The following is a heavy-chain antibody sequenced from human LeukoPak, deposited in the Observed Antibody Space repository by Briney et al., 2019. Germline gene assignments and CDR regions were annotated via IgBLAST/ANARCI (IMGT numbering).Heavy chain of an antibody. Sequence: AGGSLRLSCAPPGFTFSKFAMHWVRQAPGRGLEWVAVIWFDGSDKYYRDSVKARFTISRDNSKNTLYLQMNSLRVDDTAVYYCVKGSNLESNWGQGTLVTVSS. J-gene: IGHJ4*02. CDR1: GFTFSKFA. V-gene: IGHV3-33*06. D-gene: IGHD3-3*01. CDR2: IWFDGSDK. CDR3: VKGSNLESN.